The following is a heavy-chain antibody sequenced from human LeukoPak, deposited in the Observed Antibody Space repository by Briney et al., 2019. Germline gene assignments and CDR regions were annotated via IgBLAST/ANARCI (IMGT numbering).Heavy chain of an antibody. Sequence: PGGSLRLSCAASGFTLSSHSMNWVRQAPGKGLEWVSYISSSSSTIYYADSVKGRFTISRDNSKNTLYLQMNSLRAEDTAVYYCAKDPGVLTGYYFSWGQGTLVTVSS. CDR2: ISSSSSTI. V-gene: IGHV3-48*01. CDR3: AKDPGVLTGYYFS. D-gene: IGHD3-9*01. J-gene: IGHJ5*02. CDR1: GFTLSSHS.